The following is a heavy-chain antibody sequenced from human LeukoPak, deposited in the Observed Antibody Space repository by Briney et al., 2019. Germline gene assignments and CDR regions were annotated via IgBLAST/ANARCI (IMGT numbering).Heavy chain of an antibody. D-gene: IGHD6-19*01. CDR1: GFTFSSYA. J-gene: IGHJ4*02. V-gene: IGHV3-23*01. CDR2: ISGSGGST. CDR3: AIHPRQWLVVEFDY. Sequence: GWSLRLSCAASGFTFSSYAMSWVRQAPGKGLEWVSAISGSGGSTYYADSVKGRFTISRDNSKNTLYLQMNSLRAEDTAVYYCAIHPRQWLVVEFDYWGQGTLVTVSS.